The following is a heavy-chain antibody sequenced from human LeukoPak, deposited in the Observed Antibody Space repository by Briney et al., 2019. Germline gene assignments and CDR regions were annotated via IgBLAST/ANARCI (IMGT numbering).Heavy chain of an antibody. CDR3: ARDPSTIAVAGTYVY. D-gene: IGHD6-19*01. CDR1: GFTFSSYS. J-gene: IGHJ4*02. V-gene: IGHV3-21*01. Sequence: GGSLRLSCAASGFTFSSYSMNWVRQAPGKGLEWVSSISSSSSYIYYADSVKGRFTISRDNAKNSLYLQMNSLRAEDTAVYYCARDPSTIAVAGTYVYWGQGTLSPSPQ. CDR2: ISSSSSYI.